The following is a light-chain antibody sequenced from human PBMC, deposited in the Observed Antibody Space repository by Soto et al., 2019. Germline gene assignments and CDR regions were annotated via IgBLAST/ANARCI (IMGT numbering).Light chain of an antibody. V-gene: IGKV3-20*01. CDR3: QKYGSSRT. CDR2: GAS. J-gene: IGKJ1*01. Sequence: EIVLTQSPGTLSLSPGEGATLSCRASQSVSSSLAWYQQKPGQAPRLLIYGASSRATGIPDRFSGSGSGTDFTLTISRLEPEDFAVYYCQKYGSSRTFGQGTKV. CDR1: QSVSSS.